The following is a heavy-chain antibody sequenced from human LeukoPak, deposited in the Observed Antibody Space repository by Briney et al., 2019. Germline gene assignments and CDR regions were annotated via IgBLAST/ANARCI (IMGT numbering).Heavy chain of an antibody. J-gene: IGHJ6*02. CDR2: INAGNGNT. CDR3: ARGVVTAIRYYYYGMDV. D-gene: IGHD2-21*02. V-gene: IGHV1-3*01. Sequence: ASVKVSCKASGYTLTSYAMHWVRQAPGQRLEWMGWINAGNGNTKYSQKFQGRVTITRDTSASTAYMELSSLRSEDTAVYYCARGVVTAIRYYYYGMDVWGQGTTVTVSS. CDR1: GYTLTSYA.